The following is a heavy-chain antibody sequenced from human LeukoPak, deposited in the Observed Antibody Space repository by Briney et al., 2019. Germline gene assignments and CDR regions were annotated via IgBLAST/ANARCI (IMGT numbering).Heavy chain of an antibody. Sequence: GGSLSLSCAASGFTFSSYGMHWVRQAPGKGLEWVAVIWYDGSNKYYADSVKGRFTISRDNSKNTLYLQMNSLRAEDTAVYYCARDHSSSPFDYWGQGTLVTVSS. CDR1: GFTFSSYG. CDR2: IWYDGSNK. D-gene: IGHD6-6*01. J-gene: IGHJ4*02. V-gene: IGHV3-33*01. CDR3: ARDHSSSPFDY.